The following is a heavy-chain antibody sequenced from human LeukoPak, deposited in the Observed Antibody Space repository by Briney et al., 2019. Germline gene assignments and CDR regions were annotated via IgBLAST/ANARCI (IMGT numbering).Heavy chain of an antibody. CDR1: GFTFSSYA. CDR2: ISYDGSNK. J-gene: IGHJ1*01. D-gene: IGHD6-13*01. Sequence: PGRSLRLSCAASGFTFSSYAMHWVRQAPGKGLEWVAVISYDGSNKYYADSVKGRFTISRDNSKNTLYLQMNSLRAEDTAVYYCARDLVPGIAAPVQHWGQGTLVTVSS. CDR3: ARDLVPGIAAPVQH. V-gene: IGHV3-30*14.